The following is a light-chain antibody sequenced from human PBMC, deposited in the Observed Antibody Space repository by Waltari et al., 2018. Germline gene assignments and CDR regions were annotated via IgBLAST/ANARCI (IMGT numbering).Light chain of an antibody. Sequence: SYGLTQAPSVSVSPGQTARITCSGDTLPKEYAYWYQQKPGQAPVLVIYKDSERPSGIPERCSGSRAGTTVALTINGVQAEDEAEYYCQSSDSSGSYVLFGGGTKLTAL. J-gene: IGLJ3*02. CDR3: QSSDSSGSYVL. CDR1: TLPKEY. V-gene: IGLV3-25*03. CDR2: KDS.